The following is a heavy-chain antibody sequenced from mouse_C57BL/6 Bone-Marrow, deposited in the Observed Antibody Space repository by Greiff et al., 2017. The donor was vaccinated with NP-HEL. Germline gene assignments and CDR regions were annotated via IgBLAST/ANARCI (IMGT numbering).Heavy chain of an antibody. V-gene: IGHV14-4*01. CDR3: TTRSAVVAIRVY. CDR2: IDPENGDT. J-gene: IGHJ4*01. CDR1: GFNIKDDY. Sequence: EVQLQQSGAELVRPGASVKLSCTASGFNIKDDYMHWVKQRPEQGLEWIGWIDPENGDTEYASKFQGKATIPADTSSNTAYLQLSSLTSEDTAVYYCTTRSAVVAIRVYWGQGTSVTVSS. D-gene: IGHD1-1*01.